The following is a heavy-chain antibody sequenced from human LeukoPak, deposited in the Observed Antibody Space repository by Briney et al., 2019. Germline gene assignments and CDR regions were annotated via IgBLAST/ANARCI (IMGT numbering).Heavy chain of an antibody. D-gene: IGHD6-6*01. J-gene: IGHJ4*02. V-gene: IGHV1-69*05. CDR1: GGTFSSYA. CDR2: IIPIFGTA. Sequence: SVKVSCKASGGTFSSYAISWVRHAPGQGLEWMGRIIPIFGTANYAQKFQGRVTITTHESTSTAYMELSSLRSEDTAVYYCARENHYSSSSAETDYWGQGTLVTVSS. CDR3: ARENHYSSSSAETDY.